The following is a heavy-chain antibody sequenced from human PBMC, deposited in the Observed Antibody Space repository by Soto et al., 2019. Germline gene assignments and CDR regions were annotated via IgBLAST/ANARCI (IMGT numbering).Heavy chain of an antibody. V-gene: IGHV1-46*01. D-gene: IGHD2-2*03. CDR2: INPSIGTT. J-gene: IGHJ4*02. CDR3: AREGNLGRWIQPLDS. Sequence: GASVKVSCKASGYTFTSQNMHWVRQAPGQGLEWMGVINPSIGTTTYAQKFQGRVTMTRDTSTSTVYMEVSSLRSADTAVYFCAREGNLGRWIQPLDSWGQGTLVTVSS. CDR1: GYTFTSQN.